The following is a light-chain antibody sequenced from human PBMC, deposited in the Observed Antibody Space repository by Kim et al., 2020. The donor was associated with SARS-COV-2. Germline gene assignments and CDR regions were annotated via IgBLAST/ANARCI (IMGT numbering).Light chain of an antibody. V-gene: IGLV2-8*01. J-gene: IGLJ2*01. CDR1: SSCVGAYNY. Sequence: GQSVSSSCAGTSSCVGAYNYVSWYQQHPGKTPRLMIYEVTKRHSGVPDRFAGSKSGNTASLTVSGLQAEDEADYYCSSHAGSNNLVFGGGTKVTVL. CDR2: EVT. CDR3: SSHAGSNNLV.